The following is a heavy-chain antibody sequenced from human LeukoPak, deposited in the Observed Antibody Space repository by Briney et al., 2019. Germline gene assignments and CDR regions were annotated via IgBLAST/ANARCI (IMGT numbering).Heavy chain of an antibody. CDR2: INTGGGST. D-gene: IGHD2-15*01. J-gene: IGHJ4*02. CDR1: GYPFTSYK. V-gene: IGHV1-46*01. CDR3: ARDTTKWSSDY. Sequence: ASVKVSCKASGYPFTSYKMHWERQAPGQGLEWMGIINTGGGSTSYAQRFQGRVTLTRDTSTSTVYMELSSLRSEDTAVYYCARDTTKWSSDYWGQGTLVTVSS.